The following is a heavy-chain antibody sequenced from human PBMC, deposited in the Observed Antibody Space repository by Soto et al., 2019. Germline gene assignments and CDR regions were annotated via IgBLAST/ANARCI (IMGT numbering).Heavy chain of an antibody. J-gene: IGHJ4*02. D-gene: IGHD2-15*01. CDR1: GGSFSGYY. V-gene: IGHV4-34*01. CDR3: ARGQPVVVAATPLYYFDY. Sequence: QVQLQQWGAGLLKPSETLSLTCAVYGGSFSGYYWSWIRQPPGKGLECVGEINHSGSTNYNPSLKSRVTISVDTSKNQFSLKLSSVTAADTAVYYCARGQPVVVAATPLYYFDYWGQGTLVTVSS. CDR2: INHSGST.